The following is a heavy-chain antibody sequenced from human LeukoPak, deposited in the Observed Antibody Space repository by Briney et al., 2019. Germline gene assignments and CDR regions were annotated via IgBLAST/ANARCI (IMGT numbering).Heavy chain of an antibody. D-gene: IGHD3-22*01. CDR2: IYYSGST. J-gene: IGHJ5*02. Sequence: SETLSLTCTVSGGSVSSGSYYWSWIRQPPGKGLEWIGYIYYSGSTNYNPSLKSRVTISVDTSKNQFSLKLSSVTAADTAVYYCARYSPTSPVVVGTLNWFDPWGQGTLVTVSS. CDR1: GGSVSSGSYY. V-gene: IGHV4-61*01. CDR3: ARYSPTSPVVVGTLNWFDP.